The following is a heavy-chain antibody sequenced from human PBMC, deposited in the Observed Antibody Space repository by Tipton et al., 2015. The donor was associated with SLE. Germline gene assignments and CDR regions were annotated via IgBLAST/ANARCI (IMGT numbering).Heavy chain of an antibody. CDR2: ISFSGDST. D-gene: IGHD3-10*01. V-gene: IGHV3-23*01. J-gene: IGHJ6*03. CDR3: AKGPVWIEYSYMDV. Sequence: SLRLSCAASGFMFSNYAMRWVRQAPGKGLEWVSGISFSGDSTYYADSVNGRFTISRDNSKSTLYLQMSSLRAEDTAVYYCAKGPVWIEYSYMDVWGKGTTVTVSS. CDR1: GFMFSNYA.